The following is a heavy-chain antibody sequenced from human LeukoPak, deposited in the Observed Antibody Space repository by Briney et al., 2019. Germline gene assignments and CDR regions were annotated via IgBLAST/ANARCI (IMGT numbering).Heavy chain of an antibody. CDR2: IYYSGST. J-gene: IGHJ3*02. V-gene: IGHV4-31*03. CDR3: ARRNPENDAFDI. D-gene: IGHD1-14*01. CDR1: GGSISSGGYY. Sequence: PSQTLSLTCTVSGGSISSGGYYWSWIRQHPGKGLEWIGYIYYSGSTYYNPSLKSRVTISVDTSKNQFSLKLSSVTAADTAVYYCARRNPENDAFDIWGQGTMVTVSS.